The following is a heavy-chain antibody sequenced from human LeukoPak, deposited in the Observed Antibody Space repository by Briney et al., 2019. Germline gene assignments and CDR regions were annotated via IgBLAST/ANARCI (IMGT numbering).Heavy chain of an antibody. CDR1: GGSITNTNY. V-gene: IGHV4-4*02. CDR2: VNLQGST. Sequence: SETLSLTCGVSGGSITNTNYWTWVRQSPGKGLEWIGEVNLQGSTNYNPSLMGRVAIAVDTSENHISLQLTSVTAADTAVYYCAREGGPYRPLDYSGQGTLVTVSS. J-gene: IGHJ4*02. CDR3: AREGGPYRPLDY.